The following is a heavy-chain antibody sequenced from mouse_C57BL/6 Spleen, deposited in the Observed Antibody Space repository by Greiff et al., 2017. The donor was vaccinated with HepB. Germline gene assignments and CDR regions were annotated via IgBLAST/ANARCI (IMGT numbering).Heavy chain of an antibody. J-gene: IGHJ4*01. CDR2: ISSGGSYT. Sequence: EVMLVESGGDLVKPGGSLKLSCAASGFTFSSYGMSWVRQTPDKRLEWVATISSGGSYTYYPDSVKGRFTISRDNAKNTLYLQMSSLKSEDTAMYYCARRSELTYAMDYWGQGTSVTVSS. D-gene: IGHD4-1*01. V-gene: IGHV5-6*02. CDR1: GFTFSSYG. CDR3: ARRSELTYAMDY.